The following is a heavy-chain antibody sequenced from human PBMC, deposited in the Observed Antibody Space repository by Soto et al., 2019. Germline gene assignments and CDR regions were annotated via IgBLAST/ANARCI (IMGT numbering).Heavy chain of an antibody. V-gene: IGHV3-33*01. Sequence: QVQLVESGGGVVQSGRSLRLSCAASGFMFRSYAMHWVRQAPGKGLEWVAGIWYDGSTKYYGDSVKGRYSISRDNSKNMLDLQVNSLRAEDTAVYYCARVASSSSWHIPHFDQWGQGTLVTVSS. CDR1: GFMFRSYA. CDR2: IWYDGSTK. J-gene: IGHJ4*02. CDR3: ARVASSSSWHIPHFDQ. D-gene: IGHD6-13*01.